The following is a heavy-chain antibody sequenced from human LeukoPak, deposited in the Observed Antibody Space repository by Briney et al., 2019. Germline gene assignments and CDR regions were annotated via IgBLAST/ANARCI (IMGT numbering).Heavy chain of an antibody. CDR1: GGSFSGYY. CDR2: INHSGST. D-gene: IGHD5-24*01. CDR3: ATDDVAMDYYGMDV. Sequence: SETLSLTCAVYGGSFSGYYWSWIRQPPGKGLEWIGEINHSGSTNYNPSLKSRVTISVDTSKNQFSLKLSSVTAADTAVYYCATDDVAMDYYGMDVWGQGTTVTVSS. J-gene: IGHJ6*02. V-gene: IGHV4-34*01.